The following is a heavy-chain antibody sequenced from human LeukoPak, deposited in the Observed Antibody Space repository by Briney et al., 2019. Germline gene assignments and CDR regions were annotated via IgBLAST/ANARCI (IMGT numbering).Heavy chain of an antibody. CDR1: GFAFSVYA. CDR2: INANSGTT. CDR3: AKPISGGLAVTADWFHP. D-gene: IGHD6-19*01. J-gene: IGHJ5*01. Sequence: GGSLRLSCTASGFAFSVYAMSWLRQPPGKGLEWVSTINANSGTTSYAASVRGRFTISRDNSKNTLYLQLNTLRADGTATYYCAKPISGGLAVTADWFHPWGQGTLVVVSS. V-gene: IGHV3-23*01.